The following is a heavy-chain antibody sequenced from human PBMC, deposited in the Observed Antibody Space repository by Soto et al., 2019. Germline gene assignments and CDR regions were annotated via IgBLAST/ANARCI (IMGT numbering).Heavy chain of an antibody. CDR2: IIPMLTVT. V-gene: IGHV1-69*02. Sequence: QVHLEQSGAEVKKPGSSVKVSCKAAGGTFSTYTLIWVRQAPGQGLELMGRIIPMLTVTNSAQKFQGRVTLTMDRSAATAFMELTSLTSDHTAVYYCSIGSWSAETFDVWGQGTMVTVSS. J-gene: IGHJ3*01. CDR1: GGTFSTYT. CDR3: SIGSWSAETFDV. D-gene: IGHD2-2*01.